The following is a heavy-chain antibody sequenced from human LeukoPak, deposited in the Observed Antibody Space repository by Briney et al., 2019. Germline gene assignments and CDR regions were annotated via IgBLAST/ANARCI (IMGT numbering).Heavy chain of an antibody. V-gene: IGHV3-7*01. J-gene: IGHJ4*02. Sequence: GGSLRLSCAASGFTFSTYWMSWVRQAPGKGLEWVATIKQDGSEKYYVDSLKGRSTISRDNAKNSLYLQMSSLRAEDTAVYYCASAGNTHLDYWGQGTLVTVSS. CDR3: ASAGNTHLDY. D-gene: IGHD4-23*01. CDR2: IKQDGSEK. CDR1: GFTFSTYW.